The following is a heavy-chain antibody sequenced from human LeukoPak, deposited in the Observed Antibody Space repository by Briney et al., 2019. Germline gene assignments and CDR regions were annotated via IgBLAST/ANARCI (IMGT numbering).Heavy chain of an antibody. CDR2: IYHSGST. CDR3: ARCEGIYDSVYYMDV. V-gene: IGHV4-38-2*02. J-gene: IGHJ6*03. Sequence: ASETLSLTCTVSGYSISSGYYWGWIRQPPGKGLEWIGSIYHSGSTYYNPSLKSRVTISVDTSKNQFSLKLSSVTAADTAVYYCARCEGIYDSVYYMDVWGKGTTVTVSS. D-gene: IGHD3-22*01. CDR1: GYSISSGYY.